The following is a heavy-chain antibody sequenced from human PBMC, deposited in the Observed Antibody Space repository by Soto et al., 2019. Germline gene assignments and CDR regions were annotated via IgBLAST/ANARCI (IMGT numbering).Heavy chain of an antibody. V-gene: IGHV1-8*01. J-gene: IGHJ6*03. CDR1: GYTFTSYD. D-gene: IGHD3-3*01. Sequence: QVQLVQSGAEVKKPGASVKVSCKASGYTFTSYDINWVRQATGQGLEWMGWMNPNSGNTGYAQKFQGRVTMTRNTSISTAYMELSRLRSEDTAVYYCGRQPTYDWWSGYYTGHYYYYMDVWGKGTTVTVSS. CDR2: MNPNSGNT. CDR3: GRQPTYDWWSGYYTGHYYYYMDV.